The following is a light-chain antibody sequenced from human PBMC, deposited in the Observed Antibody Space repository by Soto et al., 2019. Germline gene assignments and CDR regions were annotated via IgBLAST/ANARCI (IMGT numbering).Light chain of an antibody. V-gene: IGKV3-20*01. CDR2: GAS. Sequence: EIWLTQSPGTLSLSPGERATLSCRASQTVDSNFLAWYQQKPGQPPRLRIYGASSRATGIPDRFSGSGSATDFIFPISRLQTEDFAAYYCQQYRSSPTLTFGGGTKVDIK. CDR1: QTVDSNF. CDR3: QQYRSSPTLT. J-gene: IGKJ4*01.